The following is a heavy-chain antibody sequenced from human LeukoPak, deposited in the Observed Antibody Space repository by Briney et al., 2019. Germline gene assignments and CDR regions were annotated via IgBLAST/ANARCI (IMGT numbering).Heavy chain of an antibody. J-gene: IGHJ4*02. CDR1: GFTFGDYA. CDR2: ISSSSSYI. D-gene: IGHD6-19*01. V-gene: IGHV3-21*01. CDR3: ARDDGGIAVAGYDY. Sequence: GGSLRLSCTASGFTFGDYAMSWFRQAPGKGLEWVSSISSSSSYIYYADSVKGRFTISRDNAKNSLYLQMNSLRAEDTAVYYCARDDGGIAVAGYDYWGQGTLVTVSS.